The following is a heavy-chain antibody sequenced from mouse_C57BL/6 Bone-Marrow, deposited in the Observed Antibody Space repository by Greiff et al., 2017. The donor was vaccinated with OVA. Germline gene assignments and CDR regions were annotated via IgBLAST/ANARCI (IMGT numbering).Heavy chain of an antibody. V-gene: IGHV14-1*01. Sequence: VQLQQSGAELVRPGASVKLSCTASGFNIKDYYMHWVKQRPEQGLEWIGRIDPEDGDTEYAPKFPGKATMTADTSSNTAYLQLSSLTSYVTSFYSCSTFITTVVSPAMDYWGQGTSVTVSS. D-gene: IGHD1-2*01. CDR2: IDPEDGDT. CDR3: STFITTVVSPAMDY. CDR1: GFNIKDYY. J-gene: IGHJ4*01.